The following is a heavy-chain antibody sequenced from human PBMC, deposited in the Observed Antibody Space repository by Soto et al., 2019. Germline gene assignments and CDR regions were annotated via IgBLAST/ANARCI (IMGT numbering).Heavy chain of an antibody. D-gene: IGHD3-10*01. CDR1: GYTFTGYY. Sequence: ASVKVSCKASGYTFTGYYMHWVRHAPGQGLEWMGWINPNSGGTNYAQKFQGRVTMTRDTSISTAYMELSRLRSDDTAVYYCARTYYYGSGSYLYGMDVWGQGTTVTVSS. CDR3: ARTYYYGSGSYLYGMDV. CDR2: INPNSGGT. J-gene: IGHJ6*02. V-gene: IGHV1-2*02.